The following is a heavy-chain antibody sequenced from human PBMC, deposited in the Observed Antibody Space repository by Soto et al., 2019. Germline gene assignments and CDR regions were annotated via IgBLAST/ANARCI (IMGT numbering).Heavy chain of an antibody. Sequence: ASVKVSCKASGYTFTSYAMHWVRQAPGQRLEWMGWINAGSGNTKYSQKFQGRVTITRDTSASTAYMELSSLRSDDTAVYYCARDQGGYCSGGSCQDAFDIWGQGTMVTVSS. D-gene: IGHD2-15*01. CDR1: GYTFTSYA. CDR3: ARDQGGYCSGGSCQDAFDI. J-gene: IGHJ3*02. V-gene: IGHV1-3*01. CDR2: INAGSGNT.